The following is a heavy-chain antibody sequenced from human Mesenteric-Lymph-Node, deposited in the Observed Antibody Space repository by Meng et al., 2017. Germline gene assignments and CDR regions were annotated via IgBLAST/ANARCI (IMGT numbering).Heavy chain of an antibody. D-gene: IGHD6-19*01. Sequence: SVKVSCKASGYTFTSYDINWVRQATGQGLEWMGGIIPIFGTANYAQKFQGRVTITTDESTSTAYMELSSLRSEDTAVYYCARDNSSGNPGDAFDIWGQGTMVTVSS. CDR2: IIPIFGTA. V-gene: IGHV1-69*05. J-gene: IGHJ3*02. CDR1: GYTFTSYD. CDR3: ARDNSSGNPGDAFDI.